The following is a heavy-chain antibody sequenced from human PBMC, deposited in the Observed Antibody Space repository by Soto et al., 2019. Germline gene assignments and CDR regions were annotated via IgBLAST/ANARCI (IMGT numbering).Heavy chain of an antibody. Sequence: GGSLRLSCAASGFTFSSYSMNWVRQAPGKGLEWVSSISSSSSYIYYADSVKGRFTISRDNAKNSLYLQMNSLRAEDTAVYYWARDTAPAGSHEGILWFDPWGQGTLVTVSS. CDR1: GFTFSSYS. J-gene: IGHJ5*02. CDR2: ISSSSSYI. CDR3: ARDTAPAGSHEGILWFDP. D-gene: IGHD3-10*01. V-gene: IGHV3-21*01.